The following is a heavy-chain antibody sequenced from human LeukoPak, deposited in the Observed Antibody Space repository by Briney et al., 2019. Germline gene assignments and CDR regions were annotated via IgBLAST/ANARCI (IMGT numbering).Heavy chain of an antibody. J-gene: IGHJ6*04. CDR3: AREIGYYFDNHSSRLRGRFDV. CDR1: GGSISSSNY. Sequence: SGTLSLTCAVSGGSISSSNYWSWVRQPPGKGLEWIGEIYHSGSTHYNPSLKSRVAISVDKSKNHFSLKLSSVTAADTAVYYCAREIGYYFDNHSSRLRGRFDVWGTGTTVIVSS. V-gene: IGHV4-4*02. CDR2: IYHSGST. D-gene: IGHD3-22*01.